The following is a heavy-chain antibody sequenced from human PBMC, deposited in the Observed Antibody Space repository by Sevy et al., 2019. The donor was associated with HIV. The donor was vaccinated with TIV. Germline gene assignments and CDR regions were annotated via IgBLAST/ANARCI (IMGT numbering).Heavy chain of an antibody. CDR1: GGTFSSYA. CDR3: ASTDYYDSSGYYLYAFDI. J-gene: IGHJ3*02. Sequence: ASVKVSCKASGGTFSSYAISWVRQAPGQGLEWMGGIMPIFGTTNYAQKFQGRVSITADESTSTDYMELSSLRSEDTAVYYCASTDYYDSSGYYLYAFDIWGQGTMVTVSS. V-gene: IGHV1-69*13. CDR2: IMPIFGTT. D-gene: IGHD3-22*01.